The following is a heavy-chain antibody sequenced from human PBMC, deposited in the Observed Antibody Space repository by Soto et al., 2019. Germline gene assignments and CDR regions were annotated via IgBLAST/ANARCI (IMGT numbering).Heavy chain of an antibody. CDR2: ISFDGNII. CDR3: ARTFDTITYYFDY. D-gene: IGHD3-9*01. J-gene: IGHJ4*02. CDR1: EFSFSSYA. Sequence: GGSLRLSCAASEFSFSSYAMHWIRQAPGKGLEWVAVISFDGNIIHYADSVKGRFIISRDNSKNTLYLQMHSLSGEDTAVYYCARTFDTITYYFDYWGQGALVTVSS. V-gene: IGHV3-30-3*01.